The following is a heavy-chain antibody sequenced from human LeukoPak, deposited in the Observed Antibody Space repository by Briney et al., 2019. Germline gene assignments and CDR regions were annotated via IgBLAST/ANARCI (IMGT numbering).Heavy chain of an antibody. V-gene: IGHV4-30-2*01. J-gene: IGHJ4*02. D-gene: IGHD3/OR15-3a*01. CDR1: GGSISSGGYS. CDR3: ARGRGAFWTKTSRLRVFDY. CDR2: IYHSGST. Sequence: PSETLSLTCAVSGGSISSGGYSWSWIRQPPGKGLEWIGYIYHSGSTYYNPSLKSRVTISVDTSKNQFSLKLSSVTAADTAVYYCARGRGAFWTKTSRLRVFDYWGQGTLVTVSS.